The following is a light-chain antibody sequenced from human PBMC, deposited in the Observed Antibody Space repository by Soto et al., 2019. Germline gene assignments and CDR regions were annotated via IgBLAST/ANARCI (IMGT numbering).Light chain of an antibody. CDR3: QQYNNWPQP. J-gene: IGKJ1*01. V-gene: IGKV3-15*01. Sequence: DMIMPMAPATLSESPRERATLSCWASQTINNNVAWYQLKDGQVPRLVIYGASTRATDIPARFSGSGSGTEFTLTISSLQSEDFAEYHCQQYNNWPQPVGQGTKVDIK. CDR1: QTINNN. CDR2: GAS.